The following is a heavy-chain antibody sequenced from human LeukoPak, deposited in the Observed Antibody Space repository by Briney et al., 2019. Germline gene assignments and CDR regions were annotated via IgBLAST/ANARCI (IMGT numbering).Heavy chain of an antibody. D-gene: IGHD6-6*01. CDR2: INHSGST. CDR1: GGSFSGYY. V-gene: IGHV4-34*01. Sequence: NSPETLSLTCAVYGGSFSGYYWSWIRQPPGKGLEWIGEINHSGSTNYNPSLKSRVTISVDTSKNQFSLKLNSVTAADTAVYYCATPNSYSSSSALDYWGQGTLVTVSS. J-gene: IGHJ4*02. CDR3: ATPNSYSSSSALDY.